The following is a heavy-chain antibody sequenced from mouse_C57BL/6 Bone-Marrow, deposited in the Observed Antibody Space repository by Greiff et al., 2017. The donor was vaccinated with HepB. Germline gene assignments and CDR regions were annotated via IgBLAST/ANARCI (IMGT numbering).Heavy chain of an antibody. Sequence: QESGAELARPGASVKLSCKASGYTFTSYGISWVKQRTGQGLEWIGEIYPRSGNTYYNEKFKGKATLTADKSSSTAYMELRSLTSEDSAVYFCAREREFYYYGSSSYWYFDVWGTGTTVTVSS. J-gene: IGHJ1*03. D-gene: IGHD1-1*01. V-gene: IGHV1-81*01. CDR1: GYTFTSYG. CDR3: AREREFYYYGSSSYWYFDV. CDR2: IYPRSGNT.